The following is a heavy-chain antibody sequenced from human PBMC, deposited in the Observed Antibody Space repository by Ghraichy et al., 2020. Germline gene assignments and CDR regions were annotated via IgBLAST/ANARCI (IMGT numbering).Heavy chain of an antibody. CDR1: GYTFTSYG. J-gene: IGHJ6*02. CDR2: ISSYNGNT. CDR3: ARDRGGVQLWFDYYYYGMDV. V-gene: IGHV1-18*01. D-gene: IGHD5-18*01. Sequence: ASVKVSCKASGYTFTSYGISWVRQAPGQGLEWMGWISSYNGNTNYAQKLQGRVTMTTDTSTSTAYMELRSLRSDDTAVYYCARDRGGVQLWFDYYYYGMDVWGQGTTVTVSS.